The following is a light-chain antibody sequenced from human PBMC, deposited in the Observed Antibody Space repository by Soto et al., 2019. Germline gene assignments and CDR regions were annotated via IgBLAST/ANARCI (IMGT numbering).Light chain of an antibody. CDR3: SSYTTSSTLV. Sequence: QSALTQPASVSGSPGQSITISCTGTSSDVGAYNYVSWYQQHPGKAPKLMIYEVGYRPSGVSNRFSGSKSGNSASLTISGLQAEDEADYFCSSYTTSSTLVFGGGTKVTVL. J-gene: IGLJ2*01. CDR2: EVG. V-gene: IGLV2-14*01. CDR1: SSDVGAYNY.